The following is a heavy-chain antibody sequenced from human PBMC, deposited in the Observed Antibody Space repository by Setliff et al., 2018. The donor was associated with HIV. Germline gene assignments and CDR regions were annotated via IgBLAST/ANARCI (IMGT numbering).Heavy chain of an antibody. D-gene: IGHD3-10*01. J-gene: IGHJ4*02. CDR1: GFIFSSYE. Sequence: SCEAFGFIFSSYEMNWVRQAPGKGLEWVSYISSSGTTIYYADSVKGRFTISRDNAKNSLYLQMNSLRAEDTAVYYCAREDYYGSGGVSGYWGQGTLVTVSS. V-gene: IGHV3-48*03. CDR3: AREDYYGSGGVSGY. CDR2: ISSSGTTI.